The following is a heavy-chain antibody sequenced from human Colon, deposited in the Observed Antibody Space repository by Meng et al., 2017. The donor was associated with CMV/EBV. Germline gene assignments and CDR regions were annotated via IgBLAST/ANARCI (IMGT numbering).Heavy chain of an antibody. J-gene: IGHJ4*02. CDR1: GVSVTSGAYH. V-gene: IGHV4-61*08. CDR3: AKSRSSTPGIVDD. Sequence: HVPLQYSRPGLVQPSDTLSLTCVVSGVSVTSGAYHWSWIRQSPGKGLEWIGYIYDTGITIYNPSLKSRVTIFLETSKNQFSLNLNSMTTADTAVYYCAKSRSSTPGIVDDWGQGTLVTVSS. CDR2: IYDTGIT. D-gene: IGHD2/OR15-2a*01.